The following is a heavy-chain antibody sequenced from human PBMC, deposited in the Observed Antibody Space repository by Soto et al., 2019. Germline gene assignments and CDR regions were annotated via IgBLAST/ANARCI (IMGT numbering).Heavy chain of an antibody. CDR1: GYTFTSYW. D-gene: IGHD6-13*01. Sequence: PGESLKISCEGSGYTFTSYWIAWVRQMPGKGLEWMGIIFPGDSDTRYSPSFQGQVTISADKSIRTAYLQWSSLKASDTALYYCARRAYSTEDLDQWGQGTLVTVSS. J-gene: IGHJ4*02. CDR2: IFPGDSDT. V-gene: IGHV5-51*01. CDR3: ARRAYSTEDLDQ.